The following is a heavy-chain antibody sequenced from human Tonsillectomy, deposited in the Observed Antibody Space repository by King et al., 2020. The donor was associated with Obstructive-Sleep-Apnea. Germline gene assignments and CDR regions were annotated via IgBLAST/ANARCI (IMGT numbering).Heavy chain of an antibody. J-gene: IGHJ4*02. V-gene: IGHV3-23*04. CDR2: ISGSGGST. CDR1: GFTFSSYA. Sequence: VQLVESGGGLVQPGGSLRLSCAASGFTFSSYAMSWVRQAPGKGLEWVSAISGSGGSTYYADSVKGRFTISRDNSKNTRYLQMNSLRAEDTAVYYCAKDISMGLDYYGSGSYFDYWGQGTLVTVSS. D-gene: IGHD3-10*01. CDR3: AKDISMGLDYYGSGSYFDY.